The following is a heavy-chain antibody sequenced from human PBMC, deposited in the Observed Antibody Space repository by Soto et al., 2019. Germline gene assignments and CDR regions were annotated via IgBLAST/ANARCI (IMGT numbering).Heavy chain of an antibody. CDR3: ARHHEGTEDTAMVPFDY. Sequence: SETLSLTCPVSGGSISSSGYYWGWIRQPPGKGLEWIGSIYCSGSTYYNPSLKSRVTISVDTSKNQFSLKLSSVTAADTAVYYCARHHEGTEDTAMVPFDYWGQGTLVTVSS. CDR1: GGSISSSGYY. D-gene: IGHD5-18*01. J-gene: IGHJ4*02. CDR2: IYCSGST. V-gene: IGHV4-39*01.